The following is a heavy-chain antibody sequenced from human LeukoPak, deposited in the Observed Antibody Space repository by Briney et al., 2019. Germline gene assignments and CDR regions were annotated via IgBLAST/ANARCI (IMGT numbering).Heavy chain of an antibody. D-gene: IGHD1-26*01. CDR2: INPNSGGT. V-gene: IGHV1-2*02. Sequence: ASVKVSCKASGYTFTCYYMHWVRQAPGQGLEWMGWINPNSGGTNYAQKFQGRVTMTRDTSISTAYMELSRLRSDDTAVYYCARVLSGSYPWYFDYWGQGTLVTVSS. J-gene: IGHJ4*02. CDR3: ARVLSGSYPWYFDY. CDR1: GYTFTCYY.